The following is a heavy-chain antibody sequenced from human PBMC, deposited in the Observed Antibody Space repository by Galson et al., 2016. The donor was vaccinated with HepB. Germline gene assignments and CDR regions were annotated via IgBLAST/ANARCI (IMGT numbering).Heavy chain of an antibody. J-gene: IGHJ6*04. V-gene: IGHV3-30*18. CDR1: GFTFSSYG. Sequence: SLRLSCAASGFTFSSYGMHWVRQAPGKGLEWVAAISYDGSHQYYADSVKGRFTISRDSPQNTLFLQMNSLRAEDTAVYYFAKDVCTSCVYYYYGVDVWGKGTTVTVAS. CDR3: AKDVCTSCVYYYYGVDV. CDR2: ISYDGSHQ. D-gene: IGHD2-2*01.